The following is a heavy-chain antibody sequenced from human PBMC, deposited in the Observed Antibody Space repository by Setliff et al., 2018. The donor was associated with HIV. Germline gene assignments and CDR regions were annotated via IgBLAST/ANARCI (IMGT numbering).Heavy chain of an antibody. D-gene: IGHD3-22*01. J-gene: IGHJ1*01. CDR3: ATAALYDSSGFYAQ. CDR1: GFTFDDYA. Sequence: GGSLRLSCAASGFTFDDYAMHWVRQAPGKGLEWVSGISWKGDVRGYADSVKGRFTVSRDNAKNSLYLQMNSLRPEDSAFYYCATAALYDSSGFYAQWGQGTRVTVSS. V-gene: IGHV3-9*01. CDR2: ISWKGDVR.